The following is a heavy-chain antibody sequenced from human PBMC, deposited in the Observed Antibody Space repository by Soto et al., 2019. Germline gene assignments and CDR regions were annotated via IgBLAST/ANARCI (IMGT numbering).Heavy chain of an antibody. CDR3: AKGAPVAEAGTFDY. CDR2: ISYDGSNK. CDR1: GFTFSSYG. V-gene: IGHV3-30*18. Sequence: GGSLRLSCAASGFTFSSYGMHWVRQAPGKGLEWVAVISYDGSNKYYADSVKGRFTISRDNSKNTLYLQMNSLRAEDTAVYYCAKGAPVAEAGTFDYWGRGTLVTVSS. J-gene: IGHJ4*02. D-gene: IGHD6-19*01.